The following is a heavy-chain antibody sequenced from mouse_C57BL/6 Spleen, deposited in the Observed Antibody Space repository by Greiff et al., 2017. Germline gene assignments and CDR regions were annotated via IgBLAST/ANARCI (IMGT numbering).Heavy chain of an antibody. Sequence: EVHLVESGGGLVKPGGSLKLSCAASGFTFSDYGMHWVRQAPEKGLEWVAYISSGSSTLYYADTVKGRFTISRDNAKNTLFLQMTRLRSEDTAVYYCARRITTVVANDFDYWGQGTTVTVSS. CDR3: ARRITTVVANDFDY. V-gene: IGHV5-17*01. CDR2: ISSGSSTL. CDR1: GFTFSDYG. D-gene: IGHD1-1*01. J-gene: IGHJ2*01.